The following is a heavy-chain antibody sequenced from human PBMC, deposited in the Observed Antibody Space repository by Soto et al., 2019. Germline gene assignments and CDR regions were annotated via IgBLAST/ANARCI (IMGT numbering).Heavy chain of an antibody. CDR3: ARTSLVVPAATREDY. V-gene: IGHV3-74*01. D-gene: IGHD2-15*01. J-gene: IGHJ4*02. CDR1: GFTFSSYW. CDR2: INSDGSST. Sequence: EVQLVESGGGLVQPGGSLRLSCAASGFTFSSYWMHWVNQAPGKGLVWVSRINSDGSSTSYADSVKGRFTISRDNAKNTVYLQMNSLRAEDTAVYYCARTSLVVPAATREDYWGQGTLVTVSS.